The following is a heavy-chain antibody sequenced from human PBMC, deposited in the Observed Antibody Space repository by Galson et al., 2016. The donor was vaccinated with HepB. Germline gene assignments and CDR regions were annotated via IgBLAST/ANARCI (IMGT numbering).Heavy chain of an antibody. CDR1: GYSLSELS. J-gene: IGHJ4*02. Sequence: SVKVSCKVSGYSLSELSVHWVRQVPGKGLEWIGGFNPEHVKTIYSENFQGRVTMTGDISTDTAYMDLSGLRSEDTAVYYCAAWDLDITLMFSGFDYWGQGTLVTVSS. D-gene: IGHD5-12*01. CDR3: AAWDLDITLMFSGFDY. CDR2: FNPEHVKT. V-gene: IGHV1-24*01.